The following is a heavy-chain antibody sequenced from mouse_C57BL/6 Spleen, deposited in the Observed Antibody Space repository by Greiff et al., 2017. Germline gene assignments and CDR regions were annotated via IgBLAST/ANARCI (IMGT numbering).Heavy chain of an antibody. J-gene: IGHJ2*01. Sequence: QVQLQQSGPELVKPGASVKISCKASGYAFSSSWMNWVKQRPGKGLEWIGRIYPGDGDTNYNGKFKGKATLTADKSSSTAYMQISSLTSEDSAVYFCASPSTTVVVNYFGYWGQGTTLTVSS. V-gene: IGHV1-82*01. CDR1: GYAFSSSW. CDR3: ASPSTTVVVNYFGY. CDR2: IYPGDGDT. D-gene: IGHD1-1*01.